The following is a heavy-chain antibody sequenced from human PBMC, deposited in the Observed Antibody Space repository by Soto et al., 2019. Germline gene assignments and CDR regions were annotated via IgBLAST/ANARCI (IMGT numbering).Heavy chain of an antibody. CDR3: ARQRYDILTGYYNYGMDV. CDR1: GDSISSYY. Sequence: SETLSLTCTVSGDSISSYYWTWIRQPPGKGLEWIGYIYYTGSTNYNPSLKSRVTISIDTSKNQFSLKLSSVTAADTAVYYCARQRYDILTGYYNYGMDVWGQGTTVS. D-gene: IGHD3-9*01. J-gene: IGHJ6*02. V-gene: IGHV4-59*08. CDR2: IYYTGST.